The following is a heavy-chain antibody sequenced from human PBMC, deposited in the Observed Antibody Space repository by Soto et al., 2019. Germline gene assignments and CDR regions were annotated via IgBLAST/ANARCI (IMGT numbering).Heavy chain of an antibody. CDR1: GGTFSSYA. CDR3: ASNYGDYRYYYGMDV. D-gene: IGHD4-17*01. J-gene: IGHJ6*02. CDR2: IITLFGTA. V-gene: IGHV1-69*12. Sequence: QVQLVQSGAEVKKPGSSVKVSCKASGGTFSSYAISWVRQAPGKGLEWMAGIITLFGTADYAQKFQGRVTITADESTSTAYMELSSLRSEDTAVYYCASNYGDYRYYYGMDVWGQGTTVTVSS.